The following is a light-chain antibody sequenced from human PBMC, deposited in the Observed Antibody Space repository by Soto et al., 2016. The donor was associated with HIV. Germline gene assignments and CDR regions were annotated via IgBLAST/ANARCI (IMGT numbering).Light chain of an antibody. V-gene: IGLV3-19*01. Sequence: SSELTQDPAVSVASGQTVRITCQGDSLRRYNANWYQQKPGQAPILVIDNKNSRPSGIPDRFSGSSSGNTASLTITGTQAEDDGDYYCNSRDSSGNQYVFGSGTKVSVL. J-gene: IGLJ1*01. CDR2: NKN. CDR1: SLRRYN. CDR3: NSRDSSGNQYV.